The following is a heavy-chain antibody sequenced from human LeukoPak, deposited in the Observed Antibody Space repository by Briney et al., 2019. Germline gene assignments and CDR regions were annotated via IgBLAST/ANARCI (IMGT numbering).Heavy chain of an antibody. CDR1: GYTFTGYY. D-gene: IGHD5-24*01. J-gene: IGHJ4*02. CDR2: INPNSGGT. V-gene: IGHV1-2*02. CDR3: ARPRQSRDGYRN. Sequence: ASVKVSCKASGYTFTGYYMHWVRQAPGQGLEWMGWINPNSGGTNYAQKFQGRVTMTRDTSISTAYMGLSRLRSDDTAVYYCARPRQSRDGYRNWGQGTLVTVSS.